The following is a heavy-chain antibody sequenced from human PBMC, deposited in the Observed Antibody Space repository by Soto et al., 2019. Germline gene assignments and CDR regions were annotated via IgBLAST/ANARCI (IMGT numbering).Heavy chain of an antibody. V-gene: IGHV3-73*01. D-gene: IGHD2-15*01. Sequence: EVPLVESGGGLVQLGGSLRLSCVASGFTISDSALDWVRPASGKGPERVGSIRSKANDYSTTYAASLNGSFTISRGDAKNAVYLQMNSLKSDDTAIYYCALAYCSGGACSHNWFDPWGQGTLVAISS. CDR1: GFTISDSA. CDR2: IRSKANDYST. CDR3: ALAYCSGGACSHNWFDP. J-gene: IGHJ5*02.